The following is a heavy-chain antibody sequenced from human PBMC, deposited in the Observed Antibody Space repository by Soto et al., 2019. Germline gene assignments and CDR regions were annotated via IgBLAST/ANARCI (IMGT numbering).Heavy chain of an antibody. D-gene: IGHD3-9*01. CDR1: GYTFTSYG. CDR2: ISAYNGNT. V-gene: IGHV1-18*01. J-gene: IGHJ4*02. CDR3: ARDGLPYYDILTGYPEGY. Sequence: ASVKVSCKASGYTFTSYGISWVRQAPGQGLEWMGWISAYNGNTNYAQKHQGRVTMTTDTSTSTAYMELRSLRSDDTAVYYCARDGLPYYDILTGYPEGYWGQGTLVTVSS.